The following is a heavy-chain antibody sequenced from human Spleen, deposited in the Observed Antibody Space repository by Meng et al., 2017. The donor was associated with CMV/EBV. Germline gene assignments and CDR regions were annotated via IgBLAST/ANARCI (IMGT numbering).Heavy chain of an antibody. CDR3: AMGYSTSWYDFDF. CDR2: ISSSGTTT. V-gene: IGHV3-48*03. Sequence: GESLKISCAASGFTFSSYEMNWVRQAPGKGLEWVSYISSSGTTTYYADSVKGRFTISRDNAKNSLSLQMNSLRAEDTALYYCAMGYSTSWYDFDFWGQGTMVTVSS. D-gene: IGHD6-13*01. J-gene: IGHJ3*01. CDR1: GFTFSSYE.